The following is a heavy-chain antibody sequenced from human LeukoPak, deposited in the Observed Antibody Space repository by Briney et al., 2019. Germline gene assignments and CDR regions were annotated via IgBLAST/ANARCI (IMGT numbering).Heavy chain of an antibody. CDR2: ISAYNGNT. CDR1: GITVTDYF. D-gene: IGHD1-26*01. CDR3: ARDKVKWEPNAFDI. V-gene: IGHV1-18*04. Sequence: VASVKVSCKASGITVTDYFIHWVRQAPGQGLEWMGWISAYNGNTNYAQKLQGRVTMTTDTSTSTAYMELRSLRSDDTAVYYCARDKVKWEPNAFDIWGQGTMVIVSS. J-gene: IGHJ3*02.